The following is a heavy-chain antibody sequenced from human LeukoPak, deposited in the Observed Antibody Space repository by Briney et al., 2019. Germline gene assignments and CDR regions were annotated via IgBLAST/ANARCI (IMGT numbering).Heavy chain of an antibody. Sequence: SGTLSLTCAVSGGSISSGGYSWSWIRQPPGTGLEWIGYIYHSGSTYYNPSLKSRVTISVDRSKNQFSLKLSSVTAADTAVYYCARGGKGGYYGDGTDYYGMDVWGQGTTVTVSS. CDR2: IYHSGST. D-gene: IGHD4-17*01. CDR3: ARGGKGGYYGDGTDYYGMDV. CDR1: GGSISSGGYS. V-gene: IGHV4-30-2*01. J-gene: IGHJ6*02.